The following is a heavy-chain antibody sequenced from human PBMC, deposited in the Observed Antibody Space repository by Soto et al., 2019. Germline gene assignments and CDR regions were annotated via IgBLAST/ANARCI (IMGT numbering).Heavy chain of an antibody. CDR3: AREIQLDVDSQSDY. Sequence: QLQLRESGPGLVKPSETLSLTCTVSGGSITGTTYYWGWIRQPPGKGLEWIGSIYYSGNTYYKASLKSRVTISVDTSKNQFSLKLTSVTAADTAVYYYAREIQLDVDSQSDYWGQGILVTVSS. J-gene: IGHJ4*02. CDR2: IYYSGNT. V-gene: IGHV4-39*02. D-gene: IGHD5-18*01. CDR1: GGSITGTTYY.